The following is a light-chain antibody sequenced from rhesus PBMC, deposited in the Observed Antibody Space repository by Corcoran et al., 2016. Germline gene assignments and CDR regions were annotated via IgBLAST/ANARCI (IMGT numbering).Light chain of an antibody. Sequence: DIQMTQSPSSLSALVGDTVTINCRASQSIRNWLAWYQQEPGKAPKFLIYKASSLKSGVPSRFSGTGSGTDFTLTISSLQSADFATYYCQQYSSSPLTFGGGTKVDLK. J-gene: IGKJ4*01. CDR1: QSIRNW. CDR2: KAS. CDR3: QQYSSSPLT. V-gene: IGKV1-22*01.